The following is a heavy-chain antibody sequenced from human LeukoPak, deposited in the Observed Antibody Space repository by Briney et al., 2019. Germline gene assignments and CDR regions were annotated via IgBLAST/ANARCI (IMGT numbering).Heavy chain of an antibody. CDR1: GGSITNYNYY. D-gene: IGHD3-22*01. CDR3: ARHERSRCYYETTAEF. Sequence: PSETLSLTCTVSGGSITNYNYYWGWIRQPPGKGLEWIGAIYYSGTTYYNPSLKSRVTISVDTSKNQFSLKLSSVTAADTAVYYCARHERSRCYYETTAEFWGQGTPVTVSS. J-gene: IGHJ4*02. V-gene: IGHV4-39*01. CDR2: IYYSGTT.